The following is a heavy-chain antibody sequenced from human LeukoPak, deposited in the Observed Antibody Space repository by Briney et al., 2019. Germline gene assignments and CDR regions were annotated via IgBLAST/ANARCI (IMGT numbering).Heavy chain of an antibody. CDR3: ARGGGPYISTVAIDF. CDR2: ISAYNGNT. D-gene: IGHD4-17*01. CDR1: GYTFTTYN. J-gene: IGHJ4*02. V-gene: IGHV1-18*01. Sequence: ASVKVSCKASGYTFTTYNITWVRQAPGQGLEWMGWISAYNGNTNYAQNFQGRVTMTTDTSTSTAYLELRSLTSDDTAVYYCARGGGPYISTVAIDFWGQGTLVTVSS.